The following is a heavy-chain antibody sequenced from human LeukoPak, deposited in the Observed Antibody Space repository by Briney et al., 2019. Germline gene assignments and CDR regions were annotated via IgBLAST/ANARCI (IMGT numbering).Heavy chain of an antibody. CDR1: GFTFSSYA. CDR3: ASTIGGRRPEYFQH. Sequence: PGGSLRLSCAASGFTFSSYAMHWVRQAPGKGLEWVAVISYDGSNKYYADSVKGRFTISRDNSKNTLYLQMNSLRAEDTAVYYCASTIGGRRPEYFQHWGQGTLVTVSS. V-gene: IGHV3-30-3*01. J-gene: IGHJ1*01. D-gene: IGHD3-10*01. CDR2: ISYDGSNK.